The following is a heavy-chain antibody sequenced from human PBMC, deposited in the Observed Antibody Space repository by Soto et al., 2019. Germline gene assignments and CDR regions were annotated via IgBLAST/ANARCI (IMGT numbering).Heavy chain of an antibody. CDR2: IWYDGSNT. CDR3: AVGLAAAGAAYDAVDI. D-gene: IGHD6-13*01. CDR1: GFTVSTYG. Sequence: QVQLVESGGGVVQPGRSLRLSCAASGFTVSTYGMHWVRQAPGKGLEWVAVIWYDGSNTYYGDSVKGRFTISRDNSKNTLYLQMNSLRAEDTAVYYCAVGLAAAGAAYDAVDIWGKGTMVTVSS. J-gene: IGHJ3*02. V-gene: IGHV3-33*01.